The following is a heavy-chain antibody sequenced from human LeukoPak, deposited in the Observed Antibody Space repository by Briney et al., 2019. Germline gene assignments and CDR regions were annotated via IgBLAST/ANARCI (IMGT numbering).Heavy chain of an antibody. CDR1: GFTFSSYG. CDR2: ISYDGSNK. V-gene: IGHV3-30*03. J-gene: IGHJ4*02. D-gene: IGHD6-13*01. CDR3: VRAYSSSWYLGFDF. Sequence: GGSLRLSCAASGFTFSSYGMHWVRQAPGKGLEWVAVISYDGSNKYYADSVKGRFTISRDNSKNTLYLEMNSLRPEDTAVYYCVRAYSSSWYLGFDFWGQGALVTVSS.